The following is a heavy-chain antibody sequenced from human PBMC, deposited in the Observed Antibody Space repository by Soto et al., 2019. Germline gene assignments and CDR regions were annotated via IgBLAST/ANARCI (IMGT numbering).Heavy chain of an antibody. CDR3: ARDKLAYCSSNSCVEGMDV. CDR2: ISAYNGNT. Sequence: ASVKVSCKASGYTFTSYGISWVRQAPGQGLEWMGWISAYNGNTNYAQKLQGRVTMTTDTSTSTAYMELRSLRSDDTAVYYCARDKLAYCSSNSCVEGMDVWGQGTTVTVSS. J-gene: IGHJ6*02. CDR1: GYTFTSYG. D-gene: IGHD2-2*01. V-gene: IGHV1-18*01.